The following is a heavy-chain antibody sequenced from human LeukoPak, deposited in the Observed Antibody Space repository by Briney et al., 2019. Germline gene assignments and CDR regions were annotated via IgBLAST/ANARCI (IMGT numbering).Heavy chain of an antibody. CDR2: ISWNSGSI. J-gene: IGHJ6*02. CDR3: AKEDKNSYYDILTGYYRDYYGMDV. D-gene: IGHD3-9*01. V-gene: IGHV3-9*01. Sequence: GRSLRLSCAASGFTFDDYAMHWVRQAPGKGLEWVSGISWNSGSIGYADSVKGRFTISRDNAKNSLYLQMNSLRAEDTALYYCAKEDKNSYYDILTGYYRDYYGMDVWGQGTTATVSS. CDR1: GFTFDDYA.